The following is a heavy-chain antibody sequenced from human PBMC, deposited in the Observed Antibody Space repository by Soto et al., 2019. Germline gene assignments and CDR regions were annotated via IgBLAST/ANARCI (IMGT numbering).Heavy chain of an antibody. D-gene: IGHD4-4*01. CDR3: AKVGYSNSYGPHYYYYYGMDV. Sequence: GGSLRLSCAASGFTFSSYAMSWVRQAPGKGLEWVSAISGSGGSTYYADSVKGRFTISRGNSKNTLYLQMNSLRAEDTAVYYCAKVGYSNSYGPHYYYYYGMDVWGQGTTVTVSS. CDR2: ISGSGGST. V-gene: IGHV3-23*01. J-gene: IGHJ6*02. CDR1: GFTFSSYA.